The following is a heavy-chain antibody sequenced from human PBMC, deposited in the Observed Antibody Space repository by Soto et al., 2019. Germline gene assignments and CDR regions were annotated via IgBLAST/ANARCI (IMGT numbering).Heavy chain of an antibody. V-gene: IGHV3-30-3*01. D-gene: IGHD6-13*01. CDR1: GFTFSSYA. CDR3: ARGSFQLVPPDAFDI. J-gene: IGHJ3*02. Sequence: PGGSLRLSCAASGFTFSSYAMHWVRQAPGKGLEWVALISYDGSDKDYTDSVKGRFTVSRDNAKNSLYLQMNSLRAEDTAVYYCARGSFQLVPPDAFDIWGQGTMVTVSS. CDR2: ISYDGSDK.